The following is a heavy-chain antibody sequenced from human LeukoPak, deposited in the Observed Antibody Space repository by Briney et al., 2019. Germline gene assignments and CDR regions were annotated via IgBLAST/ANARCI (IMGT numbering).Heavy chain of an antibody. J-gene: IGHJ4*02. CDR3: ARDPGLSYFDY. CDR2: ISSSSSTI. Sequence: GGSLRLSCAASGFTFSSYGMNWVRQAPGKGLEWVSYISSSSSTIYYADSVKGRFTISRDNAQNSLYLQMNSLRAEDTAVYYCARDPGLSYFDYWGQGTLDTVSS. V-gene: IGHV3-48*01. D-gene: IGHD3-9*01. CDR1: GFTFSSYG.